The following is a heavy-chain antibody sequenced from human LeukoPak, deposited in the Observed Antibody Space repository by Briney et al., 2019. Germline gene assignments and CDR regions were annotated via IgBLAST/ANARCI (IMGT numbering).Heavy chain of an antibody. CDR1: GYTFTSYG. D-gene: IGHD2-15*01. Sequence: ASVKVSCKASGYTFTSYGISWVRQAPGQGLEWMGWISAYNGNTNYAQKFQGRVTITADKSTSTAYMELSSLRSEDTAVYYCASVGSVVVAAINYYYYMDVWGKGTTVTVSS. CDR2: ISAYNGNT. V-gene: IGHV1-18*01. CDR3: ASVGSVVVAAINYYYYMDV. J-gene: IGHJ6*03.